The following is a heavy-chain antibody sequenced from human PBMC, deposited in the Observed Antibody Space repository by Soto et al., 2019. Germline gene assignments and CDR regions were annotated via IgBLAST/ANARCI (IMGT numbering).Heavy chain of an antibody. J-gene: IGHJ3*02. CDR3: ARRSLDKAGDLHAFDI. D-gene: IGHD5-18*01. V-gene: IGHV1-69*01. CDR1: GGTFSSYA. Sequence: QVQLVQSGAEVKKPGSSVKVSCKASGGTFSSYAISWVRQAPGQGLEWMGGIIPIFGTANYAQKFQGRVTNTADEPTRTAYKGLSSLKSGDTAVYYCARRSLDKAGDLHAFDIWGQGTMVTVSS. CDR2: IIPIFGTA.